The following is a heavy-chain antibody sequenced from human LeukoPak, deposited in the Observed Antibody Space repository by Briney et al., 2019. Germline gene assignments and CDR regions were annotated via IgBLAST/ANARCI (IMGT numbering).Heavy chain of an antibody. V-gene: IGHV1-18*01. J-gene: IGHJ6*03. D-gene: IGHD2-2*01. CDR2: ISAYNGNT. CDR1: GYTFTSYG. CDR3: ARGGCSSTSCYWTSELRYMDV. Sequence: GASVKVSCKASGYTFTSYGISWVRQAPGQGLEWMGWISAYNGNTNYAQKLQGRVTMTTDTSTSTAYMELRSLRSDDTAVYYCARGGCSSTSCYWTSELRYMDVWGKGTTVTVSS.